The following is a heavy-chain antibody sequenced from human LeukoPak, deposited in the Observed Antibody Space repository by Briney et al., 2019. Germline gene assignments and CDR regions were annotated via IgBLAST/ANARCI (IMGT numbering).Heavy chain of an antibody. CDR2: IYYSGST. J-gene: IGHJ5*02. V-gene: IGHV4-39*01. CDR3: ARHEITMVRGVISSHNWFDP. Sequence: PSETLSLTCTVSGGSISSSSYYWGWIRQPPGKGLEWIGSIYYSGSTYHNPSLKSRVTISVDTSKNQFSLKLSSVTAADTAVYYCARHEITMVRGVISSHNWFDPWGQGTLVTVSS. D-gene: IGHD3-10*01. CDR1: GGSISSSSYY.